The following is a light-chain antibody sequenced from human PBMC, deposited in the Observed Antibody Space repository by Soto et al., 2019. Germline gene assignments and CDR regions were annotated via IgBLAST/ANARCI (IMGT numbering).Light chain of an antibody. V-gene: IGKV1-5*01. Sequence: DIQMTQSPSTLSACVGDRVTITCRASQSMSSWLAWYQQKPGKAPKLLIYDASSLESGVPSRFSGSGSGTEFTLTISSLQPDDFATYYCQEYNSYSLTFGGGTKVDIK. CDR3: QEYNSYSLT. CDR1: QSMSSW. CDR2: DAS. J-gene: IGKJ4*01.